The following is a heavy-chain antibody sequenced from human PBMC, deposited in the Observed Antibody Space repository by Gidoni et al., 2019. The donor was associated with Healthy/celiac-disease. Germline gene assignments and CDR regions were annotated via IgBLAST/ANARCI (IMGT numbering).Heavy chain of an antibody. J-gene: IGHJ4*02. CDR1: GFTFSSYW. CDR2: INSDGSST. Sequence: EVQLVESGGGLVQPGGSLRLSCAASGFTFSSYWMHWVRQAPGKGLVGVSRINSDGSSTSYADSVKGRFTISRDNAKNTLYLQMNSLRAEDTAVYYCARDEGYCSGGSCFHYFDYWGQGTLVTVSS. CDR3: ARDEGYCSGGSCFHYFDY. V-gene: IGHV3-74*01. D-gene: IGHD2-15*01.